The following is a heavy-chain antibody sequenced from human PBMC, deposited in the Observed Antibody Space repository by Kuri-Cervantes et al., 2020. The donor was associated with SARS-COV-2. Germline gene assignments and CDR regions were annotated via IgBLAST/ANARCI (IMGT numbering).Heavy chain of an antibody. Sequence: GSLRLSCTVSGGSISSSSYYWGWIRQPPGKGLDWIVSIYYSGSTYYNPSLKSRATISVDTSKNLFSLKLSSVTAADTDVYSCRGYGSGSYYSDGHKFDYWGQGTLVTVSS. CDR2: IYYSGST. CDR3: RGYGSGSYYSDGHKFDY. J-gene: IGHJ4*02. V-gene: IGHV4-39*01. D-gene: IGHD3-10*01. CDR1: GGSISSSSYY.